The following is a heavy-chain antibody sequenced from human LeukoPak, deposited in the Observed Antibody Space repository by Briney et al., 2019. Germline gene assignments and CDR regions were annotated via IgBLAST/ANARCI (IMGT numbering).Heavy chain of an antibody. D-gene: IGHD3-22*01. Sequence: PGRSLRLSCAASGFTFSSYAMHWVRQAPGEGLEWVAVISYDGSNKYYADSVKGRFTISRDNSKNTLYLQMNSLRAEDTAVYYCARDGGHSSGYCFDYWGQGTLVTVSS. J-gene: IGHJ4*02. CDR2: ISYDGSNK. CDR1: GFTFSSYA. CDR3: ARDGGHSSGYCFDY. V-gene: IGHV3-30-3*01.